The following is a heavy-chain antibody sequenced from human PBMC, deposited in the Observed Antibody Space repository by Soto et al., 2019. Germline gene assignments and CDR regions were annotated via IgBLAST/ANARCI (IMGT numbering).Heavy chain of an antibody. Sequence: QVQLQESGPGLVKPSQTLSLTCTVSGGSISSGGYYWSWIRQHPGKGLEWIGSIYYSGSTYYNPSPXRXITLSVDTSKNQFSLKLSSVTAADTAVYYCARGVLHWGQGTLVTVSS. D-gene: IGHD3-16*01. V-gene: IGHV4-31*03. CDR3: ARGVLH. CDR2: IYYSGST. CDR1: GGSISSGGYY. J-gene: IGHJ4*02.